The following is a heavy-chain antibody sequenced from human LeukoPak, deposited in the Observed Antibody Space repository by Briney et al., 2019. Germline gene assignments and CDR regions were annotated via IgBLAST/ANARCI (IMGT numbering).Heavy chain of an antibody. J-gene: IGHJ4*02. D-gene: IGHD6-19*01. CDR3: ARLWIAVAGYDY. CDR2: IIPIFGTA. V-gene: IGHV1-69*05. Sequence: SVKVSCKASGGTFSSYAISWVRQAPGQGLEWMGGIIPIFGTANYAQKFQGRVTMTRDTSTSTVYMELSSLRSEDTAVYYCARLWIAVAGYDYWGQGTLVTVSS. CDR1: GGTFSSYA.